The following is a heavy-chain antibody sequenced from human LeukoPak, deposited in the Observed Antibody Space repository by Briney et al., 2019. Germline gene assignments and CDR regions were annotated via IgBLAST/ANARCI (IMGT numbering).Heavy chain of an antibody. Sequence: AXVKVSCKASGYTFTSYGISWVRQAPGQGLEWMGWISAYNGNTNYAQKLQGRVTMTTDTSTSTAYMELRSLRSDDTAVYYCARVGHRYYDFWSGYRQYYFDYWGQRTLVTVSS. CDR3: ARVGHRYYDFWSGYRQYYFDY. D-gene: IGHD3-3*01. CDR2: ISAYNGNT. V-gene: IGHV1-18*01. CDR1: GYTFTSYG. J-gene: IGHJ4*02.